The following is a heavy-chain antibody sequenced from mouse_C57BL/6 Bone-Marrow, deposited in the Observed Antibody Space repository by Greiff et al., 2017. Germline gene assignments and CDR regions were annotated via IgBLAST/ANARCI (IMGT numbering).Heavy chain of an antibody. CDR3: ARSEYYAMDY. J-gene: IGHJ4*01. Sequence: VQLQQSGPELVKPGASVKISCKASGYAFSSSWMNWVKQRPGKGLEWIGRVYPGDGDTNYNGKFKGKATLTADKSSSTAYMQLSSLTSDDSAVYFCARSEYYAMDYWGQGTSVTVSS. CDR1: GYAFSSSW. V-gene: IGHV1-82*01. CDR2: VYPGDGDT.